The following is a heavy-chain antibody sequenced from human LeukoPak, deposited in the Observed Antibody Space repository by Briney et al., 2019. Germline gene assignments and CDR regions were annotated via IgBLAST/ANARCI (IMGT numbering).Heavy chain of an antibody. CDR2: MNPNSGNT. CDR3: ARIFRFFRTLDV. J-gene: IGHJ6*04. Sequence: ASVKVSCKASGYTFTSYDINWVRQATGQGLEWMGWMNPNSGNTGYAQKFQGRVTMTTNTSISTAYMELSSLRSEDPAVSYCARIFRFFRTLDVWGKGTTVTVSS. D-gene: IGHD3-3*01. V-gene: IGHV1-8*01. CDR1: GYTFTSYD.